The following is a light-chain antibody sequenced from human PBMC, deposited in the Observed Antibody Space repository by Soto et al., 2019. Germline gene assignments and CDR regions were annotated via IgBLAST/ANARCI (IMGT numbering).Light chain of an antibody. V-gene: IGLV3-1*01. CDR2: QDS. CDR1: KLGDKY. CDR3: HAWDSSTEV. Sequence: SYELTQPPSVSVSPGQTASITCSGDKLGDKYACWYQQKPGQSPVLVIYQDSKRPSGIPERFSGSNSGNTATLTISGTQAMDEDEDHCHAWDSSTEVFGGGTKLTAL. J-gene: IGLJ2*01.